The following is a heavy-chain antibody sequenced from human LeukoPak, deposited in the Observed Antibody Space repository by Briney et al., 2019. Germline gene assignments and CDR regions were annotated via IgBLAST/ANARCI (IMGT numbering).Heavy chain of an antibody. J-gene: IGHJ4*02. CDR3: ARDQEGFDY. Sequence: ASVKVSCKASGYTFPSNYIHRVRQAPGQGLEWMGMIYPRDGSTSYAQKFQGRVTVTRDTSTSTVHMELSGLRSEDTAVYYCARDQEGFDYWGQGTLVTVSS. V-gene: IGHV1-46*01. CDR1: GYTFPSNY. CDR2: IYPRDGST.